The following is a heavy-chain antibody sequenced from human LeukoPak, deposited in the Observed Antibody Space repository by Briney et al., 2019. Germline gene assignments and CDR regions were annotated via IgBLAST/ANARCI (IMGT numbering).Heavy chain of an antibody. CDR1: GFTFSSYS. J-gene: IGHJ4*02. V-gene: IGHV3-48*01. D-gene: IGHD6-19*01. CDR3: ARAWGYSSGWYPDY. Sequence: GGSLRLSCAASGFTFSSYSMNWVRQAPGKGLEWVSYISSSSSTIYYADSVKGRFTISRDNAKNSLYLQMNSLRAEDTAVYYCARAWGYSSGWYPDYWGQGTLVTVSS. CDR2: ISSSSSTI.